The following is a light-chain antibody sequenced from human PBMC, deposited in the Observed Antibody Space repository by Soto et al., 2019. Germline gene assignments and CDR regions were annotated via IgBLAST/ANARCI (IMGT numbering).Light chain of an antibody. CDR3: QQYHSAPRT. J-gene: IGKJ1*01. V-gene: IGKV4-1*01. CDR1: QSVLYTSNNQNY. CDR2: WAS. Sequence: DIVMTQSPDSLAVSLGERATINCRSSQSVLYTSNNQNYLAWYQQKPGQPPKLLIYWASPRESGVPDRFSGSGSGTDVTLTISSVQAEDVVVYYCQQYHSAPRTFGQGTKVEIK.